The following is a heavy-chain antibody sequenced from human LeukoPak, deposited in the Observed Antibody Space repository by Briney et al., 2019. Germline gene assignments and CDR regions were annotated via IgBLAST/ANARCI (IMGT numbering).Heavy chain of an antibody. J-gene: IGHJ3*02. CDR1: GFTFSSYG. CDR3: AKGPEELWFGDGAFDI. Sequence: QAGGSLRLSCAASGFTFSSYGMHWVRQAPGKGLEWVAFIRYDGSNKYYADSVKGRFTISRDNSKNTLYLQMNSLRAEDTAVYYCAKGPEELWFGDGAFDIWGQGTMVTVSS. CDR2: IRYDGSNK. D-gene: IGHD3-10*01. V-gene: IGHV3-30*02.